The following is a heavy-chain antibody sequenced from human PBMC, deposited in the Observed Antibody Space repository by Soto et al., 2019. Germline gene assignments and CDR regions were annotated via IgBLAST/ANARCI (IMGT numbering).Heavy chain of an antibody. D-gene: IGHD3-3*01. CDR1: GGTFSSYA. J-gene: IGHJ6*02. Sequence: GASVKVSCKASGGTFSSYAISWVRQAPGQGLEWMGGIIPIFGTANYAQKFQGRVTITADKSTSTAYMELSSLRSEDTAVYYCARDDLRFTIFGVVMPSDYYYYYGMDVWGQGTTVTVSS. V-gene: IGHV1-69*06. CDR3: ARDDLRFTIFGVVMPSDYYYYYGMDV. CDR2: IIPIFGTA.